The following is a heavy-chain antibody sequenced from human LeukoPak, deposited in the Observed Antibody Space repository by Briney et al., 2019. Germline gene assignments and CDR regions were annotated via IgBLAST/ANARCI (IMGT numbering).Heavy chain of an antibody. J-gene: IGHJ3*02. Sequence: RASVKVSCKVSGYTLTELSMHWVRQAPGKGLEWMGGFDPXDGXTIYAQKFQGRVTMTEDTSTDTAYMELSSLRSEDTAVYYCARVVXXXXFDIWGQGTMVTVSS. CDR3: ARVVXXXXFDI. D-gene: IGHD3-10*01. CDR2: FDPXDGXT. CDR1: GYTLTELS. V-gene: IGHV1-24*01.